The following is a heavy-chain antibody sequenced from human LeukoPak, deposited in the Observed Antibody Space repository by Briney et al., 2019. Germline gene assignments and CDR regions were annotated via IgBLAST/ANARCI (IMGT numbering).Heavy chain of an antibody. Sequence: SETLSLTCTVSGGSISSGDYYWSWIRQPPGKGLEWIGYIYYSGSTYYNPSLKSRVTISVDTSKNQFSLKLSSVTAADTAVYYCARNGDYYEKSGYYYLFDFWGQGTLVTVSS. J-gene: IGHJ4*02. CDR2: IYYSGST. D-gene: IGHD3-22*01. V-gene: IGHV4-30-4*02. CDR1: GGSISSGDYY. CDR3: ARNGDYYEKSGYYYLFDF.